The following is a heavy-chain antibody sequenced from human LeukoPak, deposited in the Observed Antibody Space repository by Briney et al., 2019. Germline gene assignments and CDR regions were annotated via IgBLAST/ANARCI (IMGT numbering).Heavy chain of an antibody. V-gene: IGHV3-48*01. CDR2: ISSSSSTI. J-gene: IGHJ4*02. D-gene: IGHD4-17*01. CDR3: ASLGTIYGDYRLGY. Sequence: GGALTLSCADSGFTFSSYRMNWLGQAPGKGVEGVSYISSSSSTIYYAHSVKGRFTISRDNAKNSLYLQMNSLRAEDTVVYYCASLGTIYGDYRLGYWGQGTLVTVSS. CDR1: GFTFSSYR.